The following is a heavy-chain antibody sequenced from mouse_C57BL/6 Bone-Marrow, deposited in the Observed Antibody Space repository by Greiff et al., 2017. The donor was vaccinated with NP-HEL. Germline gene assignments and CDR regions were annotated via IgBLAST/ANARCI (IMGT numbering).Heavy chain of an antibody. V-gene: IGHV14-3*01. Sequence: EVQRVESVAELVRPGASVKLSCTASGFNIKNTYMHWVKQRPEQGLEWIGRIDPANGNTKYAPKFQGKATITADTSSNTAYLQLSSLTSEDTAIYYCALYYYYGSFYAMDYWGQGTSVTVSS. CDR1: GFNIKNTY. D-gene: IGHD1-1*01. CDR3: ALYYYYGSFYAMDY. CDR2: IDPANGNT. J-gene: IGHJ4*01.